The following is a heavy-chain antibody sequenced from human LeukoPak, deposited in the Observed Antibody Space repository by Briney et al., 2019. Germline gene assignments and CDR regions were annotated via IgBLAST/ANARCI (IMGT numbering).Heavy chain of an antibody. D-gene: IGHD2-8*01. Sequence: SGPTLVDPTPPLTLTCTFSGFSLTREGVAVGWIRQPPVKALECLALIFWDDNKHYSPSQKKRLPLTRDTSKTQVVLTMANMYPVDTATYYCAHSTYGPFHYWGQGTLVTVSS. CDR1: GFSLTREGVA. CDR2: IFWDDNK. J-gene: IGHJ4*02. CDR3: AHSTYGPFHY. V-gene: IGHV2-5*02.